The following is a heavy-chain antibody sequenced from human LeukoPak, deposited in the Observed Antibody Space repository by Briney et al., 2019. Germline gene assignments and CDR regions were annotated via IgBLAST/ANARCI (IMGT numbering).Heavy chain of an antibody. CDR1: GFTFSTYN. D-gene: IGHD5-24*01. CDR2: ITSSSSYV. CDR3: ARDPKSEATID. Sequence: GGSLRLSCAASGFTFSTYNMNWVRQAPGKRLEWVSSITSSSSYVFYADSVKGRFTISRDNAKNSLYLQMNSLRAEDTAVYYCARDPKSEATIDWGQGTLVTVSS. V-gene: IGHV3-21*04. J-gene: IGHJ4*02.